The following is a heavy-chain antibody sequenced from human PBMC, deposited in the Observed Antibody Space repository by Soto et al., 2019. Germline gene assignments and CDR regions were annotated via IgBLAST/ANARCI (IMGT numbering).Heavy chain of an antibody. Sequence: ASVKVSCKASGYTFTSYYMHWVRQAPGQGLEWMGIINPSGGSTSYAQKLQGRVTMTTDTSTSTAYMELRSLRSDDTAVYYCARDRSSGWFYFDSWGQGTQVTVSS. CDR1: GYTFTSYY. CDR2: INPSGGST. J-gene: IGHJ4*02. D-gene: IGHD6-19*01. V-gene: IGHV1-46*01. CDR3: ARDRSSGWFYFDS.